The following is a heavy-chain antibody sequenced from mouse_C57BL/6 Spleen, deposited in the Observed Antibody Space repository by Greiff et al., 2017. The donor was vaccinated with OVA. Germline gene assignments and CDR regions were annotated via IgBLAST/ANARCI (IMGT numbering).Heavy chain of an antibody. CDR3: ARSDDYDRYFDV. CDR2: IDPSDSYT. Sequence: QVQLQQSGAELVKPGASVKLSCKASGYTFTSYWMQWVKQRPGQGLEWIGEIDPSDSYTNYNQKFKGKATLTVDTSSSTAYMQLSSLTSEDSAVYYCARSDDYDRYFDVWGTGTTVTVSS. D-gene: IGHD2-4*01. J-gene: IGHJ1*03. V-gene: IGHV1-50*01. CDR1: GYTFTSYW.